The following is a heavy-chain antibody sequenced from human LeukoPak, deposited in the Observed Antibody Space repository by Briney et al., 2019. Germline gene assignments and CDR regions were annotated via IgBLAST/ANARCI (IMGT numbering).Heavy chain of an antibody. J-gene: IGHJ4*02. CDR2: ISGSGGST. CDR1: GFTFSSYA. Sequence: PGGSLRLSCAASGFTFSSYAMSWVRQAPGKGLEWVSAISGSGGSTYYADSVKGRFTISRDNSKNTLYLQMNSLRAEDTAVYYCAKDLTYYCDSSAPRTFALFDYWGQGTLVTVSS. D-gene: IGHD3-22*01. V-gene: IGHV3-23*01. CDR3: AKDLTYYCDSSAPRTFALFDY.